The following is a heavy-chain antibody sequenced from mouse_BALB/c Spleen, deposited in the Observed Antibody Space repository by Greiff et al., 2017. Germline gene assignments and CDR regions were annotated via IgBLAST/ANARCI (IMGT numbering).Heavy chain of an antibody. CDR3: ASAYYYGSSYWYFDV. V-gene: IGHV2-9*02. J-gene: IGHJ1*01. Sequence: VNVVESGPGLVAPSQSLSITCTVSGFSLTSYGVHWVRQPPGKGLEWLGVIWAGGSTNYNSALMYRLNISKDNSKSQVFVKMNSLQPDDTAMYYCASAYYYGSSYWYFDVWGAGTTVTVSS. D-gene: IGHD1-1*01. CDR1: GFSLTSYG. CDR2: IWAGGST.